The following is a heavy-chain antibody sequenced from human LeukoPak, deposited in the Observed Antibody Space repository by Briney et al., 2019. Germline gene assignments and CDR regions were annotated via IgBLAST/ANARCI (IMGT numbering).Heavy chain of an antibody. J-gene: IGHJ4*02. V-gene: IGHV4-38-2*02. D-gene: IGHD1-26*01. CDR2: IYHSGNT. CDR1: GYSISSGYY. CDR3: AILPRGRGMGISRPAALIDY. Sequence: SETLSLTCTVSGYSISSGYYWGWIRQPPGKGLEWIGSIYHSGNTYYNPSLKSRVTISVDTSKNQFSLKLSSVTAADTAVYYCAILPRGRGMGISRPAALIDYWGQGTLVTVSS.